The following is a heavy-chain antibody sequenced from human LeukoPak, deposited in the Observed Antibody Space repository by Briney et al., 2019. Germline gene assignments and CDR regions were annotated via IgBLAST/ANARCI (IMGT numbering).Heavy chain of an antibody. Sequence: SETLSLTCTVSGASISGSYWGWIRQPPGKGLEWIGSIYYSGSTYYNPSLKSRVTISVDTSKNQFSLKLSSVTAADTAVYYCARPPDGYCSSTSCPISFYPWGQGTLVTVSS. J-gene: IGHJ5*02. D-gene: IGHD2-2*01. CDR3: ARPPDGYCSSTSCPISFYP. CDR1: GASISGSY. V-gene: IGHV4-39*01. CDR2: IYYSGST.